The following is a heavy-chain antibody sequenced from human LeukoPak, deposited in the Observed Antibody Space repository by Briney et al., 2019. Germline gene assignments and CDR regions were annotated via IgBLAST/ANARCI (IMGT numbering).Heavy chain of an antibody. Sequence: SETLSLTCTVSGGSISSYHWSWIRQPPGKGLEWLEYIYYSGSTNYNPSLKSRVTISVDTSKNQFSLKLSSVTAADTAVYYCARGPNWNYFDYWGQGTLVTVSS. CDR2: IYYSGST. CDR3: ARGPNWNYFDY. CDR1: GGSISSYH. V-gene: IGHV4-59*01. D-gene: IGHD1-20*01. J-gene: IGHJ4*02.